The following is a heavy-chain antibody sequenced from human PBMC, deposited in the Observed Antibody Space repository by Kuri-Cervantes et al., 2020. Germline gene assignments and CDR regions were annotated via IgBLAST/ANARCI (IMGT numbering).Heavy chain of an antibody. V-gene: IGHV4-34*01. CDR2: INHSGST. CDR3: ARGKSMWGSSRGYFDY. CDR1: GGPFSGYY. D-gene: IGHD6-6*01. Sequence: SQTLSLTCAVYGGPFSGYYWSWIRQPPGKGLEWIGEINHSGSTNYNPSLKSRVTISVDTSKNQFSLKLSSVTAADTAVYYCARGKSMWGSSRGYFDYWGQGTLVTVSS. J-gene: IGHJ4*02.